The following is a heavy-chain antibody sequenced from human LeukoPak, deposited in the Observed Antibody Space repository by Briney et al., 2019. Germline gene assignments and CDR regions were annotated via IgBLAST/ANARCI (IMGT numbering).Heavy chain of an antibody. CDR2: IYYSGST. D-gene: IGHD6-19*01. V-gene: IGHV4-39*01. Sequence: SETLSLTCTVSGGSISSSSYYWGWIRQPPGKGLEWIGSIYYSGSTYYNPSLKSRVTISVDTSKNQFSLKLSSVTAADTAVYYCARHRGHSSGGGIGYWGQGTLVTVSS. CDR1: GGSISSSSYY. CDR3: ARHRGHSSGGGIGY. J-gene: IGHJ4*02.